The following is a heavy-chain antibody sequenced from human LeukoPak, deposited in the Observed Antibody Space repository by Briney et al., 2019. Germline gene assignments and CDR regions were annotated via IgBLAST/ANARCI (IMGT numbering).Heavy chain of an antibody. D-gene: IGHD2-8*01. Sequence: PSETLSLTCAVYGGSFSGYYWSWIRQPPGKGLEWIGEINHSGSTNYNPSLKSRVTISVDTSKNQFSLKLSSVTAADTAVYYCARGNTYCTTRVCYTSYFDYWGQGTLVTVSS. CDR3: ARGNTYCTTRVCYTSYFDY. CDR1: GGSFSGYY. J-gene: IGHJ4*02. V-gene: IGHV4-34*01. CDR2: INHSGST.